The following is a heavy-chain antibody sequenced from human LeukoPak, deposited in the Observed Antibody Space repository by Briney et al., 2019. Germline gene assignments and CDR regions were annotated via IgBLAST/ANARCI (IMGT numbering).Heavy chain of an antibody. CDR1: GGFISSYY. D-gene: IGHD3-10*01. CDR3: ARHIITMVRGVPSGMDV. CDR2: IYYSAST. V-gene: IGHV4-59*08. J-gene: IGHJ6*02. Sequence: PSETMSLTCPVVGGFISSYYWSWIRQPPGKGLGWNGYIYYSASTSYNPSLKSRVAISVDTSNNQISPEQSSVSAADTAMYYCARHIITMVRGVPSGMDVWGQGTTVTVSS.